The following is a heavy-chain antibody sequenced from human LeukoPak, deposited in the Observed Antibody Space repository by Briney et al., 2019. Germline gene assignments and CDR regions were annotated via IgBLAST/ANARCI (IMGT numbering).Heavy chain of an antibody. D-gene: IGHD6-13*01. J-gene: IGHJ4*02. V-gene: IGHV4-34*01. Sequence: SETLSLTCAVYGGSFSGYYWSWIRQPPGKGLEWIGEINHSGSTNHNPSLKSRVTISVDTSKNQFSLKLSSVTAADTAVYYCARDVILYSSSWYYFDYWGQGTLVTVSS. CDR2: INHSGST. CDR3: ARDVILYSSSWYYFDY. CDR1: GGSFSGYY.